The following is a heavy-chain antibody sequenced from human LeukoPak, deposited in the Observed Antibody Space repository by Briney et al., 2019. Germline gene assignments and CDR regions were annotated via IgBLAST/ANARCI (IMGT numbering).Heavy chain of an antibody. CDR1: GFTFSSYW. V-gene: IGHV3-7*05. CDR3: ARDPTVTNFHDAFDI. D-gene: IGHD4-17*01. Sequence: AGSLRLSCAASGFTFSSYWMSWVRQAPGKGLEWVATIKQDGSQKEYVDSVKGRFTISRDNAKNSLYLQMNSLRAEDTAVYYCARDPTVTNFHDAFDIWGQGTMVTVSS. J-gene: IGHJ3*02. CDR2: IKQDGSQK.